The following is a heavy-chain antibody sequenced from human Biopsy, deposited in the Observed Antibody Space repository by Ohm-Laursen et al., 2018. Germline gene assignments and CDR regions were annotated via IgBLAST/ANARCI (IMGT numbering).Heavy chain of an antibody. J-gene: IGHJ5*02. CDR2: IIPLFGAP. Sequence: SVKVSCKTSGAIFSNYAITWVRQAPGQGLEWMGGIIPLFGAPNYAQKFQGRVTITADESKSTTYMELSSLRSEDTAVYYCARLAQIYGDSPFDPWGQGTLVTVSS. V-gene: IGHV1-69*13. CDR1: GAIFSNYA. D-gene: IGHD4-17*01. CDR3: ARLAQIYGDSPFDP.